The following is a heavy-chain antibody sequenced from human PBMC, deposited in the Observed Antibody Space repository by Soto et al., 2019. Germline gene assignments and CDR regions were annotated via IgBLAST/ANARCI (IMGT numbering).Heavy chain of an antibody. J-gene: IGHJ1*01. D-gene: IGHD3-9*01. CDR1: GGTFSSYA. CDR2: IIPIFGTA. Sequence: QVQLVQSGAEVKKPGSSVKVSCKASGGTFSSYAISWVRQAPGQGLEWMGGIIPIFGTANYAQKFQGRVRITADESTSTAYMELSSLRSEDTAVYYWARINYDILTGPTKYFQHWGQGTLVTVSS. V-gene: IGHV1-69*12. CDR3: ARINYDILTGPTKYFQH.